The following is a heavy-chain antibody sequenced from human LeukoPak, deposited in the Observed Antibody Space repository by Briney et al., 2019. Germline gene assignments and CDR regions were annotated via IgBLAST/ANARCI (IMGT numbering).Heavy chain of an antibody. CDR3: AKDRWLAPAEYFQH. Sequence: PGGSLRLSCSASGFTFSDYYMSWIRQAPGKGLEWVSYISSSGSTIYYADSVKGRFTISRDNSKNTLYLQMNSLRAEDTAVYYCAKDRWLAPAEYFQHWGQGTLVTVSS. J-gene: IGHJ1*01. CDR2: ISSSGSTI. V-gene: IGHV3-11*01. D-gene: IGHD6-19*01. CDR1: GFTFSDYY.